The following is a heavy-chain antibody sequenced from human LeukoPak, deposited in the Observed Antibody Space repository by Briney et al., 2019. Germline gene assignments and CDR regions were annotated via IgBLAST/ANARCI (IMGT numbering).Heavy chain of an antibody. CDR2: IRYDGNNK. V-gene: IGHV3-30*02. D-gene: IGHD4-17*01. J-gene: IGHJ4*02. CDR3: ARAYGDYAGGYYFDY. CDR1: GFTFSSYG. Sequence: GGSLRLSCAASGFTFSSYGMHWVRQAPGKGLEWVAFIRYDGNNKYADSVKGRFTISRDNAKNSLYLQMNSLRAEDTAVYYCARAYGDYAGGYYFDYWGQGTLVTVSS.